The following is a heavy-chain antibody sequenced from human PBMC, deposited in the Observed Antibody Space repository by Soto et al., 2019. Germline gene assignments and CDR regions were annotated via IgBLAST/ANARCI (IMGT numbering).Heavy chain of an antibody. J-gene: IGHJ4*02. CDR2: ISYDGSNK. Sequence: PGGSLGLSSAASGVTLSSYGMHWVRQAPGKGLEWVAVISYDGSNKYYADSVKGRFTISRDNSKNTLYLQMNSLRAEDTAVYYCAKDDSKTGTTDYWGQGTLVTVSS. CDR1: GVTLSSYG. V-gene: IGHV3-30*18. D-gene: IGHD1-7*01. CDR3: AKDDSKTGTTDY.